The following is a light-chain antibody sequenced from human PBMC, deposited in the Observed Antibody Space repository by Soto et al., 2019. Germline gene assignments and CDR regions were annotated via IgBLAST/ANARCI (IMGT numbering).Light chain of an antibody. CDR2: GNN. V-gene: IGLV1-40*01. Sequence: QSVLTQPPSVSGAPGQRVTISCTGSSSNIGAGYDVHYYQQLPGRAPKLLIYGNNNRPSGVPDRFFGSKSGTSASLAITGLRAEDEADYYCQSYDISLSGFVFGTGTKLTVL. CDR3: QSYDISLSGFV. J-gene: IGLJ1*01. CDR1: SSNIGAGYD.